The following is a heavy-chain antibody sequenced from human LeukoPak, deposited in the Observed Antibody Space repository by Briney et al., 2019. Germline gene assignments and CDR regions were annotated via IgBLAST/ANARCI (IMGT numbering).Heavy chain of an antibody. D-gene: IGHD1-26*01. Sequence: GRSLRLSCAASGFTFSSYAMHWVRQAPGKGLEWVVVISYDGSNKYYADSVKGRFTISRDNSKNTLYLQMNSLRAEDTAVYYCAREKYPGSGSYYIFDYWGQGTLVTVSS. J-gene: IGHJ4*02. V-gene: IGHV3-30-3*01. CDR3: AREKYPGSGSYYIFDY. CDR2: ISYDGSNK. CDR1: GFTFSSYA.